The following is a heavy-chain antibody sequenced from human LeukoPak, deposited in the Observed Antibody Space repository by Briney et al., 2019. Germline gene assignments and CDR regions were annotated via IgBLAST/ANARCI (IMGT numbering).Heavy chain of an antibody. CDR2: IYPGDSDT. CDR1: GYSFTSYW. D-gene: IGHD6-19*01. V-gene: IGHV5-51*01. J-gene: IGHJ5*02. Sequence: KNGESLKISCKGSGYSFTSYWIGWVRQMPGKGLEWMGIIYPGDSDTRYSPSFQGQVTISADKSISTAYLQWSSLKASDTAMYYCARQGASGVAAPGDNWFDPWGQGTLVTVSS. CDR3: ARQGASGVAAPGDNWFDP.